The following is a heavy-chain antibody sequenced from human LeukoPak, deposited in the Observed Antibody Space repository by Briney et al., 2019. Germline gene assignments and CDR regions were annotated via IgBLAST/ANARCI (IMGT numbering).Heavy chain of an antibody. D-gene: IGHD5-12*01. Sequence: GGSLRLSCAASGFTFSSYAMLWVRQAPGKGLEWVAVISYDGSNKYYADSVKGRFTISRDNSKNTLYLQMNSLRAEDTAVYYCARARGYSGYASLDYWGQGTLVTVSS. CDR2: ISYDGSNK. V-gene: IGHV3-30-3*01. CDR3: ARARGYSGYASLDY. J-gene: IGHJ4*02. CDR1: GFTFSSYA.